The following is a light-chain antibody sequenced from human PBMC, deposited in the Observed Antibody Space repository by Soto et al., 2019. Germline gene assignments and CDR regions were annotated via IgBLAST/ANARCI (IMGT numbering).Light chain of an antibody. J-gene: IGLJ1*01. CDR3: CSYAGSSLYV. Sequence: QPALTQPASVSGSPGQSITISCTGTSSDVGSYNLVSWYQQHPGKAPKLMIYEGSKRPSGVSNRFSGSKSGNTASLTISGLQAEDEADYYCCSYAGSSLYVFGTGTKLTVL. CDR1: SSDVGSYNL. CDR2: EGS. V-gene: IGLV2-23*01.